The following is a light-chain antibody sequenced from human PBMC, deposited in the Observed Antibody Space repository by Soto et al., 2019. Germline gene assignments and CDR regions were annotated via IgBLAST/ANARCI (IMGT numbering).Light chain of an antibody. CDR3: QQYIPYPFA. J-gene: IGKJ1*01. CDR1: QSTSTW. V-gene: IGKV1-5*03. Sequence: DIQMTQSPSTLSASVGDRVTITCRASQSTSTWWAWYQQRPGNTPKLLISEASKLESGVPSRFSGSGSGPAFTLANSRVQPYEFATYYCQQYIPYPFAFGQGPKVEIK. CDR2: EAS.